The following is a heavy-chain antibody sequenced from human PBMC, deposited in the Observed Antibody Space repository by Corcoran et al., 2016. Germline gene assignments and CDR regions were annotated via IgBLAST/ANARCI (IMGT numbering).Heavy chain of an antibody. CDR1: GSTFTSYG. Sequence: QDQLVQSGAEVKKPGASVKVSCKASGSTFTSYGISWVRQAPGHGLECMGWISAYNGNTNYAQKLQGRVTMTTDTSTSTAYMELRSLRSDDTAVDYCAGDLVRVVVVTARVYYSGMDVWGQGTTVTVSS. D-gene: IGHD2-21*02. J-gene: IGHJ6*02. CDR3: AGDLVRVVVVTARVYYSGMDV. V-gene: IGHV1-18*01. CDR2: ISAYNGNT.